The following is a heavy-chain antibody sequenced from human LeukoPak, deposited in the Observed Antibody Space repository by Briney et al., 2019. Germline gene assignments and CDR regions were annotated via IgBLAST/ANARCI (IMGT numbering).Heavy chain of an antibody. Sequence: GGSLRLYCAASGFTFDDYAMHWVRQAPGKGLEWVSGISWNRGSIGYADSVKGRFTISRDNAKNSLYLQMNSLRSEDTALYYCAKDSARYSSSYYYKDVWGKGTTVTVSS. CDR2: ISWNRGSI. J-gene: IGHJ6*03. CDR1: GFTFDDYA. CDR3: AKDSARYSSSYYYKDV. V-gene: IGHV3-9*01. D-gene: IGHD6-6*01.